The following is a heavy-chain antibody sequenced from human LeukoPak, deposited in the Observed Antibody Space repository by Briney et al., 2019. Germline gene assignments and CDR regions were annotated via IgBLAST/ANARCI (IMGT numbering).Heavy chain of an antibody. Sequence: PSETLSLTCAVYGGSFSGYYWSWIRQPPGKGLEWIGEINHSGGTNYNPSLKSRVTISVDTSKNQFSLKLSSVTAADTAVYYCARAMKQWLVRKYFDYWGQGTLVTVSS. CDR3: ARAMKQWLVRKYFDY. CDR1: GGSFSGYY. V-gene: IGHV4-34*01. CDR2: INHSGGT. D-gene: IGHD6-19*01. J-gene: IGHJ4*02.